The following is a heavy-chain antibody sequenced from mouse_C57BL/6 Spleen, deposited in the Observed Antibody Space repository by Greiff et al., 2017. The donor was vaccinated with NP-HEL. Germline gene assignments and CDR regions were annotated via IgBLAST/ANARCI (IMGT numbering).Heavy chain of an antibody. Sequence: EVQLQESGPVLVKPGASVKMSCKASGYTFTDYYMNWVKQSHGKSLEWIGVINPYNGGTSYNQKFKGKATLTVDKSSSTAYMELNSLTSEDSAVYYCARRLTGTGGYYYAIDYWGQGTSVTVSS. V-gene: IGHV1-19*01. CDR3: ARRLTGTGGYYYAIDY. CDR2: INPYNGGT. CDR1: GYTFTDYY. D-gene: IGHD4-1*01. J-gene: IGHJ4*01.